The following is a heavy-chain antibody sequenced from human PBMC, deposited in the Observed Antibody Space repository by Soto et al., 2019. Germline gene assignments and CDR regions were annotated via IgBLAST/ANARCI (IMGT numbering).Heavy chain of an antibody. CDR3: ASRPSGSGFDP. CDR2: VNHNGST. D-gene: IGHD1-26*01. J-gene: IGHJ5*02. Sequence: PSETLSLTCAVYGGTFSGYYWSWIRQPPGKGLEWLGEVNHNGSTNYNPSVKSRVTISVDTSKNQFSLKLSSVTAADTAVYYCASRPSGSGFDPWGQGTLVTVSS. V-gene: IGHV4-34*08. CDR1: GGTFSGYY.